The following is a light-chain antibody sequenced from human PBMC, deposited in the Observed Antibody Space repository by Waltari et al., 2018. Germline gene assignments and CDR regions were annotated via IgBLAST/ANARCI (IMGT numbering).Light chain of an antibody. J-gene: IGLJ2*01. V-gene: IGLV3-25*03. Sequence: SYELTQPPSVSVSPGQTARTTCSGDALPKQYAYWYPQKPGQAPVLGIYRDSERPPGIPERFSGSSSGTTVTLTISGVQAEDEADYYCQSADSSDTYVVFGGGTKLTVL. CDR1: ALPKQY. CDR2: RDS. CDR3: QSADSSDTYVV.